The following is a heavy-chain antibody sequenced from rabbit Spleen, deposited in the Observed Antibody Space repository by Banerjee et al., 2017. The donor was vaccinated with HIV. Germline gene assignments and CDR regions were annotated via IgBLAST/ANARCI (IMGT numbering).Heavy chain of an antibody. V-gene: IGHV1S40*01. CDR3: ARDLDGVIGWNFNL. D-gene: IGHD1-1*01. CDR1: GVSFTGDSFSGDSY. J-gene: IGHJ4*01. Sequence: QSLEESGGDLVKPGASLTLTCTASGVSFTGDSFSGDSYMCWVRQAPGKGLEWIVCIDSGSSGFTYFASWAKGRFTISKTSSTTVTLQMTSLTAADTATYFCARDLDGVIGWNFNLWGPGTLVTVS. CDR2: IDSGSSGFT.